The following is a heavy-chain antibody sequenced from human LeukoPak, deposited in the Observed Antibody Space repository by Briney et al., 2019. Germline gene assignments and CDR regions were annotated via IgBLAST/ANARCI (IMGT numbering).Heavy chain of an antibody. CDR1: GYTFTGYY. V-gene: IGHV1-2*02. D-gene: IGHD3-22*01. Sequence: ASVKVSCKASGYTFTGYYMHWVRQAPGQGLEWMGWINPNSGGTNYAQKFQGRVTMTRDTSISTAYMELSRPRSDDTAVYYCARDYDSSGDFDYWGQGTLVTVSS. CDR2: INPNSGGT. CDR3: ARDYDSSGDFDY. J-gene: IGHJ4*02.